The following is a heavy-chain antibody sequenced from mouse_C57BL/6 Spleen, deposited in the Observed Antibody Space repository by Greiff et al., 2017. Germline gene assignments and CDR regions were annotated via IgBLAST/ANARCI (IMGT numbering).Heavy chain of an antibody. D-gene: IGHD1-1*01. CDR1: GYTFTSYW. J-gene: IGHJ4*01. Sequence: QVQLQQPGAELVRPGSSVKLSCKASGYTFTSYWMHWVKQRPIQGLEWIGNIDPSDSDTHYNQKFKDKATLTVDKSSSTAYMQLSSLTSEDSAVYYCARSNYYYVSSYAMGCWGQGASVTVSS. CDR2: IDPSDSDT. V-gene: IGHV1-52*01. CDR3: ARSNYYYVSSYAMGC.